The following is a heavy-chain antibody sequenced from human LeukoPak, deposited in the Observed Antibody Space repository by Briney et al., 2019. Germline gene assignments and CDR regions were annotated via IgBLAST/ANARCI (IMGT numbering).Heavy chain of an antibody. Sequence: SQTLSLTCTVPGGSISSGSYYWSWIRQPAGKGLEWIGRIYTSGSTNYNPSLKSRVTISVDTSKNQFSLKLSSVTAADTAVYYCARGEGYSNYPYYYYGMDVWGQGTTVTVSS. CDR2: IYTSGST. D-gene: IGHD4-11*01. J-gene: IGHJ6*02. V-gene: IGHV4-61*02. CDR3: ARGEGYSNYPYYYYGMDV. CDR1: GGSISSGSYY.